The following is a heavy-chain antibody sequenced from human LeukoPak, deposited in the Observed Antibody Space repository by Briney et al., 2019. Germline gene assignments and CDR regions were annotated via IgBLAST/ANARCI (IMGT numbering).Heavy chain of an antibody. D-gene: IGHD2-2*01. J-gene: IGHJ5*02. CDR3: ARDRGYCSGTTCYPRFDP. CDR1: GGSISSYY. Sequence: SETLSLTCTVSGGSISSYYWSWIRQPAGKGLEWIGRIYSTGSTIYNPSPESRVTMSVDTSRNQFSLNLTSVTAADTAVYYCARDRGYCSGTTCYPRFDPWGQGTLVTVSS. V-gene: IGHV4-4*07. CDR2: IYSTGST.